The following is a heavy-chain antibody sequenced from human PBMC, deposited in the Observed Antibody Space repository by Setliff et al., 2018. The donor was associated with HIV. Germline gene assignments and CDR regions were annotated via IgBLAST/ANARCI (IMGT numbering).Heavy chain of an antibody. CDR3: ASPSFGDVDYYYGMDV. CDR1: GYTFTNYA. V-gene: IGHV1-3*01. D-gene: IGHD3-10*01. J-gene: IGHJ6*02. CDR2: INAGNDNT. Sequence: GASVKVSCKASGYTFTNYAMHWVRQAPGQRLEWMGWINAGNDNTKYSHKFQGRVTITRDTSASTAYMELSSLRSEDTAVYYCASPSFGDVDYYYGMDVWGQGTTVTVSS.